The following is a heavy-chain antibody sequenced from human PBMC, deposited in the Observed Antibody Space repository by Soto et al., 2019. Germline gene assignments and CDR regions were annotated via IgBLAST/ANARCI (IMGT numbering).Heavy chain of an antibody. D-gene: IGHD1-7*01. CDR2: ISAYNGNT. Sequence: ASVKVSCKASGYTFTRYGMSWVRQAPGQGLEWMGWISAYNGNTNYAQKLQGRVTVTTDTSTSTAYMELRSLRSDDTAVYYCASDPRGRGGTGTTYGMDVWGQGTTVTVSS. CDR1: GYTFTRYG. J-gene: IGHJ6*02. CDR3: ASDPRGRGGTGTTYGMDV. V-gene: IGHV1-18*01.